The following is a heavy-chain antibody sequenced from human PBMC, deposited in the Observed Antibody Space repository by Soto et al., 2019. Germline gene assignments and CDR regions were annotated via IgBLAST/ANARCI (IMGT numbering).Heavy chain of an antibody. D-gene: IGHD3-16*01. J-gene: IGHJ6*02. CDR1: GFTFSSYG. CDR3: ARDASYYGMDV. V-gene: IGHV3-33*01. Sequence: GGSLRLSCAASGFTFSSYGMHWVRQAPGKGLEWVAVIWYDGSNKYYADSVKGRFTISRDNSKNTLYLQMNSLRAEDTAVYYCARDASYYGMDVWGQGTTATVSS. CDR2: IWYDGSNK.